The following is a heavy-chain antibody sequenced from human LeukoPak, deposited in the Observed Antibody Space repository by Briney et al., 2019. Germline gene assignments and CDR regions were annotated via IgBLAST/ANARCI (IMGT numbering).Heavy chain of an antibody. Sequence: EGSLRLSCAASRFTFSSYGMNWVRQAPGKGLEWVSSISSSSSYIYYADSVKGRFTISRDNAKNSLYLQMNSLRAEDTAVYYCARHSSGWYGEYYYYYMDVWGKGTTVTVSS. CDR1: RFTFSSYG. J-gene: IGHJ6*03. D-gene: IGHD6-19*01. V-gene: IGHV3-21*01. CDR2: ISSSSSYI. CDR3: ARHSSGWYGEYYYYYMDV.